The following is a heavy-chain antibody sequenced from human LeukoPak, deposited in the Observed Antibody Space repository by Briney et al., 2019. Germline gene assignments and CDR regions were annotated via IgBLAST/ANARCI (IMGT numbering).Heavy chain of an antibody. J-gene: IGHJ4*02. V-gene: IGHV3-30*02. D-gene: IGHD6-19*01. CDR2: IRFDGSDK. CDR3: AKSIAVAGLAGGRTFDY. Sequence: GGSLRPSCAASGFIFSNYGMHWVRQAPGKGLEWVAFIRFDGSDKHFADSVKGRVTISRDNSMNTMYLQMDSLRAGDTAVYYCAKSIAVAGLAGGRTFDYWGQGTLVTVSS. CDR1: GFIFSNYG.